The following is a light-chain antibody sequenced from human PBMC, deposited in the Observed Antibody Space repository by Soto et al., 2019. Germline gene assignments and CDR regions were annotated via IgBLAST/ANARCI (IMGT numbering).Light chain of an antibody. Sequence: IVLTQSPATLSLWPGETAILSCRASQTVSSYLSWYQHKPGQAPRLLIYDESKRAPGIPARFSGSGSGTDFTLTISSLEPEDFAVKYCQQRSTSITFGQGTRLEIE. J-gene: IGKJ5*01. CDR2: DES. V-gene: IGKV3-11*01. CDR1: QTVSSY. CDR3: QQRSTSIT.